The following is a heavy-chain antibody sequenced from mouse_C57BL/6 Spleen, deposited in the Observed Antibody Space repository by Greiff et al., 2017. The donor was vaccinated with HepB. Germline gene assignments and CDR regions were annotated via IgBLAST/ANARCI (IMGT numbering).Heavy chain of an antibody. CDR2: IDPETGGT. J-gene: IGHJ1*03. V-gene: IGHV1-15*01. CDR1: GYTFTDYE. D-gene: IGHD1-1*01. CDR3: TRRGYGSSPDV. Sequence: QVQLQQSGAELVRPGASVTLSCKASGYTFTDYEMHWVKQTPVHGLEWIGAIDPETGGTAYNQKFKGKAILTADKSSSTAYMELRSLTSEDSAVYYCTRRGYGSSPDVWGTGTTVTVSS.